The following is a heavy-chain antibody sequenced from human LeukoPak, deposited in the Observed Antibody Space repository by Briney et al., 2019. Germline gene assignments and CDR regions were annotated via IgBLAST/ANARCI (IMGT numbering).Heavy chain of an antibody. CDR1: GFSFCTDA. V-gene: IGHV3-23*01. J-gene: IGHJ4*02. CDR3: AKDATMVRGVTPDY. Sequence: PGRSLCLSRAVSGFSFCTDAVSRGRRAAGPELRSVSAISGSGGSTYYADSVKGRFTISRDNTKNTQYLQMDSLRAEDTAVYYCAKDATMVRGVTPDYWGQGTLVTGSS. CDR2: ISGSGGST. D-gene: IGHD3-10*01.